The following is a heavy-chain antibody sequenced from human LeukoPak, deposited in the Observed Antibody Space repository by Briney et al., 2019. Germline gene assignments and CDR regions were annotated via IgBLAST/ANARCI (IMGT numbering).Heavy chain of an antibody. CDR2: MNPNSGNT. V-gene: IGHV1-8*03. Sequence: ASVKVSCKASGYTFTSYDINWVRQATGQGLEWMGWMNPNSGNTGYAQKFQGRVTITRNTSISTAYMELSSLRSEDTAVYYCARVSRQLLADYWGQGTLVTVSS. CDR3: ARVSRQLLADY. CDR1: GYTFTSYD. D-gene: IGHD2-2*01. J-gene: IGHJ4*02.